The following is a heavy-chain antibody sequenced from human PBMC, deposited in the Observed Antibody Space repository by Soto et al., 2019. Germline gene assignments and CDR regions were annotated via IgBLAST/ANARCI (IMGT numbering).Heavy chain of an antibody. J-gene: IGHJ4*01. CDR3: ARVHVMVVAGSTFDY. V-gene: IGHV4-38-2*02. CDR1: GDYIHVGGSY. Sequence: SETLSLTCSVSGDYIHVGGSYWAWIRQPPGKGPEWIASIYHGGTTFYNPSLKSRITISVDTSNNQFSLKLPSVTAADTAVYYRARVHVMVVAGSTFDYWGHGTLVTVSS. CDR2: IYHGGTT. D-gene: IGHD6-19*01.